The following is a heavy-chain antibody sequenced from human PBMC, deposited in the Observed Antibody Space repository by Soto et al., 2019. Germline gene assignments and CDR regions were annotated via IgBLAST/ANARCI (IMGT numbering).Heavy chain of an antibody. J-gene: IGHJ5*02. CDR2: INHSGST. CDR1: GGSFSGYY. Sequence: PSETLSLTCAVYGGSFSGYYWSWIRQPPGKGLEWIGEINHSGSTNYNPSLKSRVTISVDTSKNQFSLKLSSVTAADTAVYYCARGRITMVRGAKQNTQGKNWFDPWGQGTLVTVSS. CDR3: ARGRITMVRGAKQNTQGKNWFDP. D-gene: IGHD3-10*01. V-gene: IGHV4-34*01.